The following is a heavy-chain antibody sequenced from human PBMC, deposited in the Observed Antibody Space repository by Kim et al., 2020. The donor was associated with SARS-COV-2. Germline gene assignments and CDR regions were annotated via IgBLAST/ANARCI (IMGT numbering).Heavy chain of an antibody. CDR3: ARGMRGLFDY. J-gene: IGHJ4*02. Sequence: GGSLRLSCAASGFTFSDSYMSWIRQAPGRGLELNSYISSGDTFTNYTDSVKGRFTVSRDNTKNSLFLQMNSRRTEDTAVYYCARGMRGLFDYWGQGILVTVSS. V-gene: IGHV3-11*05. D-gene: IGHD1-26*01. CDR1: GFTFSDSY. CDR2: ISSGDTFT.